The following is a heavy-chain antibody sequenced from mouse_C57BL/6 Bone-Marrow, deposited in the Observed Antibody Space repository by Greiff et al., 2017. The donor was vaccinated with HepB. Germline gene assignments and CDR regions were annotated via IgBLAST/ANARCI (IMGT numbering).Heavy chain of an antibody. Sequence: EVKLVESGGGLVQSGRSLRLSCATSGFTFSDFYMEWVRQAPGKGLEWIAASRNKANDYTTEYSASVKGRFIVSRDTSQSILYLQMNALRAEDTAIYYWARVVDYDSPPWFAYWGQGTRVTVSA. CDR3: ARVVDYDSPPWFAY. CDR2: SRNKANDYTT. D-gene: IGHD2-4*01. CDR1: GFTFSDFY. J-gene: IGHJ3*01. V-gene: IGHV7-1*01.